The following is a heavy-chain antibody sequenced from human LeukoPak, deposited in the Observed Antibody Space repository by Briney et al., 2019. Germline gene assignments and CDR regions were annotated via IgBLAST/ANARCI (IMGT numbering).Heavy chain of an antibody. D-gene: IGHD1-26*01. Sequence: PGGSLRLSCAASGFTFKNYPMNWVRQAPGKGLEWVSTISANGIQTYYADSVRGRFTISRDASRNTLYLHMNSLRVEDTAFYYCAKGGNGSDGRLFDNWGQGTLVTVSS. CDR3: AKGGNGSDGRLFDN. V-gene: IGHV3-23*01. CDR1: GFTFKNYP. J-gene: IGHJ4*02. CDR2: ISANGIQT.